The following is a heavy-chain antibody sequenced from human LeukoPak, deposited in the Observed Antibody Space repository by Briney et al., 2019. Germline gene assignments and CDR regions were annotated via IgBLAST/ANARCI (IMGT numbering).Heavy chain of an antibody. CDR1: GFTFSSYG. D-gene: IGHD1-26*01. CDR3: AKDRYSGSYHFDY. Sequence: PGGSLRLSCAASGFTFSSYGMHWVRQAPGKGPEWVAFIRYDGSNKYYADSVKGRFTISRDNSKNTLYLQMNSLRAEDTAVYYCAKDRYSGSYHFDYWGQGTLVTVSS. J-gene: IGHJ4*02. CDR2: IRYDGSNK. V-gene: IGHV3-30*02.